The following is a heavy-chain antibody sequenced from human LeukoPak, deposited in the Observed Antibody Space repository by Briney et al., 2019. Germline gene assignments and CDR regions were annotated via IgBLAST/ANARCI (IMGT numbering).Heavy chain of an antibody. Sequence: GGSLRLSCAASGFTYDDYGMSWVRQAPGKGLEWVSGINWNGGSTGYADSVKGRFTISRDNAKNSLYLQMNSPRAEDTALYYCARGADYYDSSGYGRGAFDIWGQGTMVTVSS. CDR1: GFTYDDYG. CDR2: INWNGGST. J-gene: IGHJ3*02. D-gene: IGHD3-22*01. CDR3: ARGADYYDSSGYGRGAFDI. V-gene: IGHV3-20*04.